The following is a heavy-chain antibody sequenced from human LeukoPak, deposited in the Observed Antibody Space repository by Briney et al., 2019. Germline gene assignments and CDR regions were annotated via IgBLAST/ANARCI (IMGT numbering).Heavy chain of an antibody. CDR1: GFTVSSNY. CDR2: IYSGGST. CDR3: ARGYDSPVSPFSI. D-gene: IGHD3-3*01. J-gene: IGHJ3*02. Sequence: GGSLRLSCAASGFTVSSNYMSWVRQAPGKGLEWVSVIYSGGSTYYADSVKGRFTISRDNSKNTLYLQMNSLRAEDTAVYYCARGYDSPVSPFSIWGQGTMVTVSS. V-gene: IGHV3-66*02.